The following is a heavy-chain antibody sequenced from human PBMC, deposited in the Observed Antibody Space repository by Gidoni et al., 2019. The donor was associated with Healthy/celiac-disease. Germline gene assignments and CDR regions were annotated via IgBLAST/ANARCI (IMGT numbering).Heavy chain of an antibody. V-gene: IGHV4-34*01. Sequence: QVPLQQWGAGLLKPSETLSLTCAVFGGSSSGYYWSWIRQPPGKGLEWIGEINHSGSTNYNPSLKSRVTISVDTSKNQFSLKLSSVTAADTAVYYCASKVAVAGTDWFDPWGQGTLVTVSS. J-gene: IGHJ5*02. CDR3: ASKVAVAGTDWFDP. D-gene: IGHD6-19*01. CDR2: INHSGST. CDR1: GGSSSGYY.